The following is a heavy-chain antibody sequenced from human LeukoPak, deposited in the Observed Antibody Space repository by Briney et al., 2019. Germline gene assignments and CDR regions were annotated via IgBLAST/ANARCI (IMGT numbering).Heavy chain of an antibody. V-gene: IGHV3-9*01. CDR3: TYDNSPGGLEY. Sequence: GGSLRLSCAASGFTFNDYAMHWVRQAPGKGLEWVSGIFGKNGAKGHADSVKGRFTISRDNANDSLYLQMNSLRPDDTALYYCTYDNSPGGLEYWGQGTLVTVSS. CDR1: GFTFNDYA. CDR2: IFGKNGAK. D-gene: IGHD2-8*02. J-gene: IGHJ4*02.